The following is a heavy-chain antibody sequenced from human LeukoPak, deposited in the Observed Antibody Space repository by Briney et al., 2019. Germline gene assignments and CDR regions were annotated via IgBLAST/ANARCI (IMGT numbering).Heavy chain of an antibody. CDR2: IYYSGST. D-gene: IGHD6-19*01. J-gene: IGHJ4*02. Sequence: SETLSLTCTVSGGSISSSSYYWGWIRQPPGKGLEWIGSIYYSGSTYYNPSLKSRVTISVDTSKNQFSLKLSSVTAADTAVYYCAVLSSGWSAEREKDDYWGQGTLVTVSS. CDR3: AVLSSGWSAEREKDDY. CDR1: GGSISSSSYY. V-gene: IGHV4-39*01.